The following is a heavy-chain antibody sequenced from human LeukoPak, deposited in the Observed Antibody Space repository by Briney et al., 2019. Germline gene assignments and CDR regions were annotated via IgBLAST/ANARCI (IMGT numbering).Heavy chain of an antibody. CDR3: AKVFEVRGARRPKDY. CDR1: GFTFSDYG. J-gene: IGHJ4*02. Sequence: GGSLRLSCAASGFTFSDYGMHWVRQAPGKGLEWVALISYDGGNKFYADSVRDRFTISRDNSKNTLFLQMNSLRIEDTAVYYCAKVFEVRGARRPKDYWGQGTLVSVSS. D-gene: IGHD3-10*01. CDR2: ISYDGGNK. V-gene: IGHV3-30*18.